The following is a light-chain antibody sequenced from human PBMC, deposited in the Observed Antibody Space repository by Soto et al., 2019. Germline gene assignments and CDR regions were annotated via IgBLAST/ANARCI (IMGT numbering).Light chain of an antibody. J-gene: IGKJ4*02. V-gene: IGKV1-39*01. Sequence: DVPMTQSPSSLSASVGDRVTITCRARQSITSYLNWYQQKPGKAPKLLLYAASSLQSGVPSRFSGSGSGTDFTLTISSLQPEDFATYYCQQSYSTPRLTFGGGTKVEIK. CDR2: AAS. CDR1: QSITSY. CDR3: QQSYSTPRLT.